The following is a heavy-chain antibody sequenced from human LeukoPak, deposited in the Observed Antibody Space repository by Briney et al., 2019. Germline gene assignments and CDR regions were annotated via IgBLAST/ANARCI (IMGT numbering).Heavy chain of an antibody. CDR2: IKSKTYGGTA. CDR1: GFTFSSYW. J-gene: IGHJ4*02. CDR3: TTVGLSGYFDRSGYYYFDY. Sequence: GGSLRLSCAASGFTFSSYWMSWVRQAPGKGLEWVGRIKSKTYGGTADYAAPVKGRFIISRDDSKNTLYLQMNSLKIEDTAVYYCTTVGLSGYFDRSGYYYFDYWGQGTLVTVSS. D-gene: IGHD3-22*01. V-gene: IGHV3-15*01.